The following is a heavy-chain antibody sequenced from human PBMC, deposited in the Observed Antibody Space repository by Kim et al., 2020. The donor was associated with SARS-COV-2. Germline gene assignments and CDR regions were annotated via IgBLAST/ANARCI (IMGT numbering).Heavy chain of an antibody. CDR3: AREAVVTAMDYHWYFDL. D-gene: IGHD2-21*02. J-gene: IGHJ2*01. CDR1: GYTFTSYA. Sequence: ASVKVSCKASGYTFTSYAMNWVRQAPGQGLEWMGWINTNTGNPTYAQGFTGRFVFSLDTSVSTAYLQISSLKAEDTAVYYCAREAVVTAMDYHWYFDLWGRGTLVTVSS. CDR2: INTNTGNP. V-gene: IGHV7-4-1*02.